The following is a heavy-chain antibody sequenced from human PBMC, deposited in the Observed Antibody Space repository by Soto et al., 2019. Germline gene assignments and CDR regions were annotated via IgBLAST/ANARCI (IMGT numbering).Heavy chain of an antibody. J-gene: IGHJ1*01. CDR1: GGSISSYY. Sequence: LSLTCAVSGGSISSYYWSLIRQPAGKGLEWIGRIYTSWSTNYNPSLKSRVTMSVDTSKNQFSLKLSSVTAADTAVYYCASLSYYDSSRSRKYPQHSGQGTLVTVSS. CDR2: IYTSWST. V-gene: IGHV4-4*07. CDR3: ASLSYYDSSRSRKYPQH. D-gene: IGHD3-22*01.